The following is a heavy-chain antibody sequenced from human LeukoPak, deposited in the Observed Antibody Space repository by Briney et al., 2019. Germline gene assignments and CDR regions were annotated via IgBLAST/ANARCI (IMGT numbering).Heavy chain of an antibody. J-gene: IGHJ4*02. D-gene: IGHD3/OR15-3a*01. CDR1: GFAFDDFA. CDR3: SRNGLVDFDY. V-gene: IGHV3-49*03. CDR2: IRRRAYGGAA. Sequence: GGSLRLSCTTSGFAFDDFAMSWLRQPEGKGREWVGFIRRRAYGGAAEYAASVKVRFIISRDDSKGIAYLQMNSLKSEDIAVYYCSRNGLVDFDYWGKGPRVIV.